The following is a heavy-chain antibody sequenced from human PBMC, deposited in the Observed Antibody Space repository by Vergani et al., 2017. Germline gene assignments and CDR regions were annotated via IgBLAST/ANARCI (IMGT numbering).Heavy chain of an antibody. J-gene: IGHJ4*02. CDR1: GYTFSSYG. CDR3: ARDHYYYDSSGYPTHLDY. CDR2: ISAYNGNT. Sequence: VQLVQSGAEVKKPGASVKVSCKASGYTFSSYGITWVRQAPGQGLEWMGWISAYNGNTNYAQKLQGRVTMTTDTSTSTAYMELRSLRSDDTAVYYCARDHYYYDSSGYPTHLDYWGQGTLVTVSS. D-gene: IGHD3-22*01. V-gene: IGHV1-18*01.